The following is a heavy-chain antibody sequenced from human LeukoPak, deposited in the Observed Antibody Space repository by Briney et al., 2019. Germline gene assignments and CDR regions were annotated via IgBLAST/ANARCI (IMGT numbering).Heavy chain of an antibody. Sequence: SVKVSCKASGGTFSSYAISWVRQAPGQGLEWMGGIIPIFGTANYAQKFQGRVTMTMDPSISTAYMELSSLRSEDTAVYYCARRSDDYDSSAYYHWGQGTLVTVSS. J-gene: IGHJ4*02. CDR2: IIPIFGTA. CDR3: ARRSDDYDSSAYYH. D-gene: IGHD3-22*01. V-gene: IGHV1-69*05. CDR1: GGTFSSYA.